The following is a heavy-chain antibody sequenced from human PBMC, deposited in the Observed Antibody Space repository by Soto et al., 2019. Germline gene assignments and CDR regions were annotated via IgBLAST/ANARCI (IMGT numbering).Heavy chain of an antibody. CDR3: AREPVNGVPSYY. CDR1: GYTFTAHS. J-gene: IGHJ4*02. Sequence: VQLVQSGTEVKEPGASVRVSCKASGYTFTAHSLHWARQAPGQGLEWMGWIIVSHDWPRYAPQFQGRLTFETDTIGTTTYIPLTPLTPDGTPDYFCAREPVNGVPSYYWNQGT. CDR2: IIVSHDWP. D-gene: IGHD2-8*01. V-gene: IGHV1-3*01.